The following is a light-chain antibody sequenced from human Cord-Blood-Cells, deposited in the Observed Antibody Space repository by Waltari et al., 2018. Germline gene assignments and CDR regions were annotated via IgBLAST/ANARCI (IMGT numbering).Light chain of an antibody. Sequence: DIVMTQSPDSLAVSLGERATINCKSSQSVLYSSNNKNYLAWYQQKPGQPPKLIICWASTRESGVPDRFIGSGSGTDFTLTISSLQAEDVAVYYCQQYYSTPYTFGHGTKLEIK. CDR1: QSVLYSSNNKNY. CDR2: WAS. V-gene: IGKV4-1*01. CDR3: QQYYSTPYT. J-gene: IGKJ2*01.